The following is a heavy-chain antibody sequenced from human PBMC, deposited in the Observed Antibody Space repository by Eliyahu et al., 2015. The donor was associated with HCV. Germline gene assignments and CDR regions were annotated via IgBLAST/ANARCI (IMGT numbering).Heavy chain of an antibody. J-gene: IGHJ5*02. CDR2: MHYXGST. CDR3: ASGGGGIAVAGTGGWFDP. V-gene: IGHV4-59*01. CDR1: GGSXXSXY. Sequence: QVQLQESGPGLVKPSETLSLTCTVSGGSXXSXYWSWIRQPPGKGLEWIGYMHYXGSTNYNPXLKSRVTISVDTSKNQFSLKLSSVTAADTAVYYCASGGGGIAVAGTGGWFDPWGQGTLVTVSS. D-gene: IGHD6-19*01.